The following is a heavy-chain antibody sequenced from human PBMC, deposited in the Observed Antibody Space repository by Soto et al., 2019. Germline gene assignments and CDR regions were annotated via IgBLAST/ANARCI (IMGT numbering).Heavy chain of an antibody. D-gene: IGHD6-19*01. CDR2: IIPIFGST. CDR3: ARGVAGPLHWFDP. J-gene: IGHJ5*02. CDR1: GGTFSSYA. V-gene: IGHV1-69*05. Sequence: SVKVSCKASGGTFSSYAISWVRQAPGQGLEWMGGIIPIFGSTSYAQKFQGRVTMTRDTSTSTAYMELSSLRSEDTAVYYCARGVAGPLHWFDPWGQGTLVTVSS.